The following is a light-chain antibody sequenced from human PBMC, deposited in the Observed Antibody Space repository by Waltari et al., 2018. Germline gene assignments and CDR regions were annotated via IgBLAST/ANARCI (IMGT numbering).Light chain of an antibody. Sequence: NFMLTQPHSVSESPGKTLTISCTRSSGSIARNYVQWYQQRPSRAPITVIYADNKRPSGVPDRFSGSIDSSSNSAALTISELKTEDEADYYCQSYNSSNVIFGGGTKLTVL. V-gene: IGLV6-57*04. CDR2: ADN. J-gene: IGLJ2*01. CDR1: SGSIARNY. CDR3: QSYNSSNVI.